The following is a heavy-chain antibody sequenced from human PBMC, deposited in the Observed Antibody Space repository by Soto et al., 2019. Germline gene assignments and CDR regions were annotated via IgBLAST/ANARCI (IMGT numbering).Heavy chain of an antibody. D-gene: IGHD3-22*01. CDR3: ARDDSSGYYYGY. V-gene: IGHV1-69*13. Sequence: SVKVSCKASGGTFSSYAISWVRQAPGQGLEWMGGIIPIFGTANYAQKFQGRVTITADESTSTAYMELSSLRSEDTAVYYCARDDSSGYYYGYWGQGTLGTVSA. J-gene: IGHJ4*02. CDR2: IIPIFGTA. CDR1: GGTFSSYA.